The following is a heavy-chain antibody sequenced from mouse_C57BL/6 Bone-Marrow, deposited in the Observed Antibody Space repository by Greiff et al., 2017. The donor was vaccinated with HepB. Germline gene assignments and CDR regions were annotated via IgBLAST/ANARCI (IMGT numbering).Heavy chain of an antibody. D-gene: IGHD2-4*01. J-gene: IGHJ1*03. Sequence: EVQLQESGGGLVKPGGSLKLSCAASGFTFSDYGMHWVRQAPEKGLEWVAYISSGSSTIYYADTVKGRFTISRDNAKNTLFLQMTSLRSEDTAMYYCASHYDPLYWYFDVWGTGTTVTVSS. CDR2: ISSGSSTI. CDR3: ASHYDPLYWYFDV. CDR1: GFTFSDYG. V-gene: IGHV5-17*01.